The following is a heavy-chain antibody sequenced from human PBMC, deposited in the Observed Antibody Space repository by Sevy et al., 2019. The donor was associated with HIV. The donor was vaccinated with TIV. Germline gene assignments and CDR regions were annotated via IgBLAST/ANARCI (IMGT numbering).Heavy chain of an antibody. D-gene: IGHD2-8*02. CDR3: STDPIIVLLVTDGMDV. Sequence: GGALGLSCEATGFTFTYAWITWVRQAPGKGLEGVGRIKTKAEGGTIDYAEPVKGRFTISRDDSKNTLYLQMNSLKTEDTGVYYCSTDPIIVLLVTDGMDVWGQGTTVTVSS. J-gene: IGHJ6*02. V-gene: IGHV3-15*01. CDR2: IKTKAEGGTI. CDR1: GFTFTYAW.